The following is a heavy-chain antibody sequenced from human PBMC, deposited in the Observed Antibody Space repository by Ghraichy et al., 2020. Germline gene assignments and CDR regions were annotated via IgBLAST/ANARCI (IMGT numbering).Heavy chain of an antibody. CDR3: AHTSRTTVQFSXWPLFDY. CDR2: LYRNDDN. V-gene: IGHV2-5*01. Sequence: SGPTLVKPTETLTLTCAFSGFSLAAGGVGVGWIRQPPGKALEWLALLYRNDDNHYSPSLKSRLTVTEDTSKDQVVLILTNMDPMDTATYFCAHTSRTTVQFSXWPLFDYWGXGALVTVSS. D-gene: IGHD1-1*01. CDR1: GFSLAAGGVG. J-gene: IGHJ4*01.